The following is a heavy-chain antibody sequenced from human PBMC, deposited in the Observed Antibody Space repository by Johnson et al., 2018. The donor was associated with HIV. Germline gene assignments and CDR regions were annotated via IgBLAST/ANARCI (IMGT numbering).Heavy chain of an antibody. CDR1: GFTFNSYA. CDR2: IRYDGSNK. D-gene: IGHD1-26*01. Sequence: HVQLVESGGGVVQPGRSLRLSCAASGFTFNSYAMHWVRQAPGKGLEWVAFIRYDGSNKYYADSVKGRFTISRDNSKNTLYLQMNNLRAEDTALYYCARRWELHSNAFDIWGQGTMVTVSS. CDR3: ARRWELHSNAFDI. J-gene: IGHJ3*02. V-gene: IGHV3-33*08.